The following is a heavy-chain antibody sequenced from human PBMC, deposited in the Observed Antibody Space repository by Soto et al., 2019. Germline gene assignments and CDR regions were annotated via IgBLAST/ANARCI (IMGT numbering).Heavy chain of an antibody. V-gene: IGHV3-13*04. Sequence: EVQLVESGGGLVQPGGSLSLSCAASGFTFSSYDMQWVRQATGKGLEWVSAIGTAGDTYYPGSVKGRFTISRENAKNSLYLQMNSLRAGDTAVYYCARSPPGGYHYYYGMDVWGQGTTVTVSS. CDR1: GFTFSSYD. CDR3: ARSPPGGYHYYYGMDV. CDR2: IGTAGDT. D-gene: IGHD3-22*01. J-gene: IGHJ6*02.